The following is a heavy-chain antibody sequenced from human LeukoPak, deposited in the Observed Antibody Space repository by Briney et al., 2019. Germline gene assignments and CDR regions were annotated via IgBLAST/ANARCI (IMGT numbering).Heavy chain of an antibody. CDR3: AKDLSGSIGGY. D-gene: IGHD3-16*01. CDR2: ISGSGGST. J-gene: IGHJ4*02. CDR1: GFTFSRYA. V-gene: IGHV3-23*01. Sequence: GSLRLSCAASGFTFSRYAMSWVRPAPGKGLEWVSAISGSGGSTYYADSVKGRFTISRDNSKNTLYLQMNSLRAEDTAVYYCAKDLSGSIGGYWGQGTLVTVSS.